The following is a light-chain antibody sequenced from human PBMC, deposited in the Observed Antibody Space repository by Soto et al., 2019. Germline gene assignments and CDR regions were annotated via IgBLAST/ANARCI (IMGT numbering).Light chain of an antibody. CDR2: LAS. J-gene: IGKJ1*01. Sequence: EPASISCSSSQSLLQRDGNNHLDWYLQKPGQSPQLLISLASNRASGVPERFSGGGTGTDFTLKISRVEAEDVGIYYCMQLLQTPWTFGQGTKVDIK. V-gene: IGKV2-28*01. CDR3: MQLLQTPWT. CDR1: QSLLQRDGNNH.